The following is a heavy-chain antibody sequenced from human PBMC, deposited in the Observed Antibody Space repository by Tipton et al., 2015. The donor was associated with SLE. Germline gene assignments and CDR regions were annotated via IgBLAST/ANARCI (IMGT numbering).Heavy chain of an antibody. V-gene: IGHV3-21*03. J-gene: IGHJ5*02. CDR3: ARGQYYNSRFDP. CDR2: ISGTFNYI. Sequence: SLRLSCAASGFTFSSYDMSWVRQTPGKGLEWVSSISGTFNYIYYSDSVKGRFTISRDNAGNSLFLQMNSLRADDTGVYYCARGQYYNSRFDPWGQGTQVTVSS. CDR1: GFTFSSYD. D-gene: IGHD2/OR15-2a*01.